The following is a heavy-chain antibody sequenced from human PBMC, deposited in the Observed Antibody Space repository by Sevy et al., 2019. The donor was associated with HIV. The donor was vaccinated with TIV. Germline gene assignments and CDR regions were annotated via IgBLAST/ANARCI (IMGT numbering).Heavy chain of an antibody. CDR2: TSYRSKWYQ. CDR3: ARGSSGVDI. Sequence: SETLSLTCAISGDSVSSNSAAWSWISQSPSRGLEWLGRTSYRSKWYQDYAVSVKSRITINPDTSKNQFSLQLNSVTPEDTSVYYCARGSSGVDIWGQRTMVTVSS. V-gene: IGHV6-1*01. J-gene: IGHJ3*02. D-gene: IGHD1-26*01. CDR1: GDSVSSNSAA.